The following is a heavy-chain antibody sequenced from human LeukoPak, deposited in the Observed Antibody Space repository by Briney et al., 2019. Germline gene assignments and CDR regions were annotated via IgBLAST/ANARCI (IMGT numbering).Heavy chain of an antibody. CDR3: AGGDEYYFDY. V-gene: IGHV1-46*01. CDR2: INPSGGST. J-gene: IGHJ4*02. CDR1: GYTFTSYY. Sequence: ASVKVSCKASGYTFTSYYMHWVRQAPGQGLEWMGIINPSGGSTNYAQKFQGRVTITADESTSTAYMELSSLRSEDTAVYYCAGGDEYYFDYWGQGTLVTVSS.